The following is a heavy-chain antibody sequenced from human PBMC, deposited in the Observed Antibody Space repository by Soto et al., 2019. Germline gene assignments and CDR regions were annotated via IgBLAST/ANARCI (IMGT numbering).Heavy chain of an antibody. CDR2: IDPTGSDT. D-gene: IGHD5-12*01. CDR3: ARFYTTTWPQEGDF. J-gene: IGHJ4*02. V-gene: IGHV5-10-1*01. CDR1: GYNFPNYW. Sequence: GESLKISCKGSGYNFPNYWINWVRQMPGKGLEWMGRIDPTGSDTNYSPSFRGHVIISADKSISTAYLQWSSLKASDTAMYFCARFYTTTWPQEGDFWGQGTLVTV.